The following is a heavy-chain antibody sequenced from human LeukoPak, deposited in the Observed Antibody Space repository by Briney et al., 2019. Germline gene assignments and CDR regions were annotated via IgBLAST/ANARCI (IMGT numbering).Heavy chain of an antibody. V-gene: IGHV3-9*03. CDR2: ISWNSGSI. D-gene: IGHD3-10*01. J-gene: IGHJ5*02. CDR1: GFTFDDYV. CDR3: AKDTGP. Sequence: GGSLRLSCAASGFTFDDYVMHWVRQAPGKGLEWVSGISWNSGSIGYADSVKGRFTISRDNAKNSLYLQMNSLRAEDMALYYCAKDTGPWGQGTLVTVSS.